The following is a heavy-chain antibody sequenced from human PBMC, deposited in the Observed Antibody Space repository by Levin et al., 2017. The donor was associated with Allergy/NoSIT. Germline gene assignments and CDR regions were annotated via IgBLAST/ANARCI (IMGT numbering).Heavy chain of an antibody. CDR2: IKEDGSEK. CDR1: GFIFSRYW. Sequence: LLLTCAASGFIFSRYWMSWVRQAPGKGLEWVAKIKEDGSEKHYVDSVKGRFTISRDKAKNSLFLQMNSLRAEDTAVYYCARDAATLVFGVAPRGGMDVWGQGTTVTVS. CDR3: ARDAATLVFGVAPRGGMDV. V-gene: IGHV3-7*01. J-gene: IGHJ6*02. D-gene: IGHD3-3*01.